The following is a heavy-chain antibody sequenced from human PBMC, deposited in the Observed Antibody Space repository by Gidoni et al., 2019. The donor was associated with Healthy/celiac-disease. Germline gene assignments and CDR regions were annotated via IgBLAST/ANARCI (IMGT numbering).Heavy chain of an antibody. D-gene: IGHD6-13*01. CDR3: ARDWVPIAAAGHPGNY. J-gene: IGHJ4*02. Sequence: QVQLVEYGGGVVPPGRSLRRSCAASGFTFSSYGMHWVRQAPGKGLEWVEVVWYDGSNKYYADSVKGRFTISRDNSKNTLYLQMNSLRAEDTAVYYCARDWVPIAAAGHPGNYWGQGTLVTVSS. CDR1: GFTFSSYG. CDR2: VWYDGSNK. V-gene: IGHV3-33*01.